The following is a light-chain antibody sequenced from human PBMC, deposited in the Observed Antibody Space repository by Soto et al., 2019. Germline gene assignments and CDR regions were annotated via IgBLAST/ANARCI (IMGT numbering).Light chain of an antibody. CDR3: QQSYSTPFT. Sequence: DLPMTQSPSSLSASVGDRVTITCRASQSISSYLNWYQQKPGKAPKLLIYAASSLQSGVPSRFSGSGSGTDFTLTISSLQPEDFATYYCQQSYSTPFTFGPGTKVDIK. V-gene: IGKV1-39*01. J-gene: IGKJ3*01. CDR1: QSISSY. CDR2: AAS.